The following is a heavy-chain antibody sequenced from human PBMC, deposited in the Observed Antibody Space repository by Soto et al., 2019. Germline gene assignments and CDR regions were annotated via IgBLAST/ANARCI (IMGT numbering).Heavy chain of an antibody. D-gene: IGHD3-10*01. V-gene: IGHV3-11*01. CDR1: GFTFSDYY. Sequence: QVQLVESGGGLVKPGGSLRLSCAASGFTFSDYYMSWIRQAPGKGLEWVSYISSSGSTIYYADSVKGRFTISRDNAKNSLSLKMNSLGAEDTAVYYCARDRLWFGELTGSDAFDIWGQGTMVTVSS. J-gene: IGHJ3*02. CDR2: ISSSGSTI. CDR3: ARDRLWFGELTGSDAFDI.